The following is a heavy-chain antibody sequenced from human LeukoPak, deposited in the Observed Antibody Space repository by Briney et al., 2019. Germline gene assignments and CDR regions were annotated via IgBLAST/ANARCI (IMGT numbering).Heavy chain of an antibody. V-gene: IGHV4-59*01. CDR1: GGSISSYY. D-gene: IGHD3-22*01. CDR2: IYYSGST. CDR3: ARDCLTTDQDYYYGMDV. Sequence: SETLSLTCTVSGGSISSYYWSWIRQPPGKGLEWIGYIYYSGSTNYNPSLKSRVTISVDTSKNQFSLKLSSVTAADTAVYYCARDCLTTDQDYYYGMDVWGQGTTVTVSS. J-gene: IGHJ6*02.